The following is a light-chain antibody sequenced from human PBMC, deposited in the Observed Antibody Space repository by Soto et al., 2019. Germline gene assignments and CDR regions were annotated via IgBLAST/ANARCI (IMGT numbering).Light chain of an antibody. J-gene: IGKJ1*01. Sequence: EMVMTQSPATLSVSPGERATLSCRASQSVSNNLAWYQKKPGQAPRLLIYGASTRATGIPARFSGSGSGTEFTLTISSLQSEDFAVYYCQPYNNWWTFGQGTKVEIK. CDR1: QSVSNN. CDR2: GAS. CDR3: QPYNNWWT. V-gene: IGKV3-15*01.